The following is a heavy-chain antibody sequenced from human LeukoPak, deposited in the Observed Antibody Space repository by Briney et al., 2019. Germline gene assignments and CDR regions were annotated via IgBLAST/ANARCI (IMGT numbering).Heavy chain of an antibody. CDR1: GFTFSSYS. V-gene: IGHV3-48*02. CDR3: ARDPHSLDY. J-gene: IGHJ4*02. Sequence: PGGSLRLSCAPSGFTFSSYSMNWVRQAPGKGPEWVAYIGSSGTPIYYADSVKGRFAISRDNARNSLSLHMSSLRDEDTAVYYCARDPHSLDYWGQGTLVTVAS. CDR2: IGSSGTPI.